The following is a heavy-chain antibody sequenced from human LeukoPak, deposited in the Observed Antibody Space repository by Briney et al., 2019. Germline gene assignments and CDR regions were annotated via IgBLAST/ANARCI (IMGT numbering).Heavy chain of an antibody. J-gene: IGHJ4*02. CDR2: MNPNSGNT. V-gene: IGHV1-8*03. Sequence: ASVKVSCKASGYTFTSYDINWVRPATGQGLGWMGWMNPNSGNTGYAQKFQGRVTITRNTSISTAYMELSSLRSEDTAVYYCAKGRISSWSYFDYWGQGTLVTVSS. CDR1: GYTFTSYD. D-gene: IGHD6-13*01. CDR3: AKGRISSWSYFDY.